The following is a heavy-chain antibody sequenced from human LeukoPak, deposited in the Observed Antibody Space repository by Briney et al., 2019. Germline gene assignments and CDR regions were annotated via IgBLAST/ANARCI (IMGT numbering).Heavy chain of an antibody. J-gene: IGHJ3*02. CDR2: IRSDGSDK. CDR1: GFTLRGYG. V-gene: IGHV3-30*02. CDR3: ARVRYYGDYGGIFDI. D-gene: IGHD4-17*01. Sequence: PGGSLRLSCAASGFTLRGYGMHWVRQAPGKGLEWVAFIRSDGSDKSYADSVKGRFTISRDNAKNSLYLQMNSLRAEDTAVYYCARVRYYGDYGGIFDIWGQGTMVTVSS.